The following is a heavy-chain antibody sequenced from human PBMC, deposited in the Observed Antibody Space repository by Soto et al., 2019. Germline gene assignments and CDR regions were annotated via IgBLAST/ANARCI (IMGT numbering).Heavy chain of an antibody. CDR3: ARGSGHGYYFDY. J-gene: IGHJ4*02. CDR2: IYYSGST. Sequence: QVQLQESGPGLVTPSQTLSLTCTVSGGSISSGDYYWSWIRQPPGKGLEWIGYIYYSGSTHYNPSLRSRVSISVDTSETQFSLKLSTVMAADTAVYYCARGSGHGYYFDYWGQGTLVTVSS. D-gene: IGHD5-12*01. CDR1: GGSISSGDYY. V-gene: IGHV4-30-4*01.